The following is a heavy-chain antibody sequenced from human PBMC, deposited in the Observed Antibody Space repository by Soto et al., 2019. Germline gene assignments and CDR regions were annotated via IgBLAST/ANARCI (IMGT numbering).Heavy chain of an antibody. CDR2: LSGSGGST. Sequence: EVQLLESGGGLVQPGGSLRLSCGASGFSFSTYAMNWVRQAPGKGLEWVSGLSGSGGSTYYANSVKGRFAISRDNSRDILYLQMNSRRAEDTPVYYCATGDEFWRGFSVTYSFYMDVWGKGTTVTISS. CDR1: GFSFSTYA. D-gene: IGHD3-3*01. CDR3: ATGDEFWRGFSVTYSFYMDV. J-gene: IGHJ6*03. V-gene: IGHV3-23*01.